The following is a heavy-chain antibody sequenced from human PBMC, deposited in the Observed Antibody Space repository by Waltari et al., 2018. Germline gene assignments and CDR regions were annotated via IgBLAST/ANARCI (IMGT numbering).Heavy chain of an antibody. CDR2: ISESGDIT. CDR1: GFSFSKYA. CDR3: AMLTGAYPFDY. V-gene: IGHV3-23*01. J-gene: IGHJ4*02. D-gene: IGHD7-27*01. Sequence: EVRMLESGGGLVQPGGSLRLSCVASGFSFSKYAMRWVRQAPGKGLEWVSSISESGDITHYEDSVKGRFTISRDNSKNRLYMQMNSLRVEDTATYYCAMLTGAYPFDYWGQGTLVIVSS.